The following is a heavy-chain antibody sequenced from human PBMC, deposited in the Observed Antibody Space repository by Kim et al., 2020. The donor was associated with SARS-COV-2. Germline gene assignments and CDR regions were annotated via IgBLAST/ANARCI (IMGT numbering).Heavy chain of an antibody. CDR3: AKDQVAGTDYYYYYGMDV. CDR1: GFTFSSYA. J-gene: IGHJ6*02. Sequence: GGSLRLSCAASGFTFSSYAMSWVRQAPGKGLEWVSAISGSGGSTYYADSVKGRFTISRDNSKNTLYLQMNSLRAEDTAVYYCAKDQVAGTDYYYYYGMDVWGQGTTVTVSS. CDR2: ISGSGGST. D-gene: IGHD6-19*01. V-gene: IGHV3-23*01.